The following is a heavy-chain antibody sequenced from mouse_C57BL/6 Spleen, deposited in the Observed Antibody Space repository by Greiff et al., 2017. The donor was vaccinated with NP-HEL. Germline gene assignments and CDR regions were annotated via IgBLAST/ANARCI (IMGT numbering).Heavy chain of an antibody. V-gene: IGHV5-17*01. J-gene: IGHJ4*01. CDR1: GFTFSDYG. Sequence: EVQLVESGGCLVKPGGSLKLSCAASGFTFSDYGMHWVRQAPEKGLEWVAYISSGSSTIYYADTVKGRFTISRDNAKNTLFLQMTSLRSEDTAMYYCAREEDYYAMDYWGQGTSVTVSS. CDR3: AREEDYYAMDY. CDR2: ISSGSSTI.